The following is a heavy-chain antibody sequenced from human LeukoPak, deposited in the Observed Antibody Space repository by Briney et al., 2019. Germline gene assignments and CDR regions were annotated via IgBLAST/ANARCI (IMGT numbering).Heavy chain of an antibody. Sequence: GGTLRLSCAASGFTFSSYAMHWVRQAPGKGLEWVAVISYDGSNKYYADSVKGRFTISRDNSKNTLYLQMNSLRAEDTAVYYCALQGSTSPFDYWGQGTLVSVSS. V-gene: IGHV3-30*04. D-gene: IGHD2-2*01. CDR3: ALQGSTSPFDY. CDR1: GFTFSSYA. J-gene: IGHJ4*02. CDR2: ISYDGSNK.